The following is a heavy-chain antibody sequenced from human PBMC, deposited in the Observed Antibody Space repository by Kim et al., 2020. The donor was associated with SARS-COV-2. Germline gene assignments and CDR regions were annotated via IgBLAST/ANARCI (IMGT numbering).Heavy chain of an antibody. D-gene: IGHD1-26*01. CDR2: IIPIFGTA. CDR1: GGTFSSYA. CDR3: AAEPKKWELGSYFDY. Sequence: SVKVSCKASGGTFSSYAISWVRQAPGQGLEWMGGIIPIFGTANYAQKFQGRVTITADESTSTAYMELSSLRSEDTAVYYCAAEPKKWELGSYFDYWGQGTLVTVSS. V-gene: IGHV1-69*13. J-gene: IGHJ4*02.